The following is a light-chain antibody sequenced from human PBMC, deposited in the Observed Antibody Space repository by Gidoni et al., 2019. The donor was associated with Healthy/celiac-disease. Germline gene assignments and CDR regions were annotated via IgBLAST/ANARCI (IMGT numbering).Light chain of an antibody. V-gene: IGLV2-14*01. CDR2: DVS. Sequence: QSALPPPASVSGSPGPSITISCTGTSSDVGGYNYVSWYQQHPGKAPKLMIYDVSNRPSGVSNRFSGSKSGNTASLTISGLQAEDEDDYYCSSYTSSSTLVVFGGGTKLTVL. CDR3: SSYTSSSTLVV. J-gene: IGLJ2*01. CDR1: SSDVGGYNY.